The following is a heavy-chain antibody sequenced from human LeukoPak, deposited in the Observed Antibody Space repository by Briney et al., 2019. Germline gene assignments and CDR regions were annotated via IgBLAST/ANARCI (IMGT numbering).Heavy chain of an antibody. Sequence: PGGSLRLSCAASGFTFSSYWMSWVRQAPGKGLEWVANIKQDGSEKYYVDSVKGRFTISRDNAKNSLYLQMNSLRAEDTAVYYCARFGYCSGGSCYRLLDYWGQGTLVTVSS. V-gene: IGHV3-7*03. D-gene: IGHD2-15*01. CDR3: ARFGYCSGGSCYRLLDY. J-gene: IGHJ4*02. CDR1: GFTFSSYW. CDR2: IKQDGSEK.